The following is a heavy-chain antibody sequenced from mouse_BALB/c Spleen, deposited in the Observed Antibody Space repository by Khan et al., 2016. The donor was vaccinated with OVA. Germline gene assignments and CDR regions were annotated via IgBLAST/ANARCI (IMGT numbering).Heavy chain of an antibody. CDR2: ISSGGDYT. CDR1: GFSFSSYS. D-gene: IGHD4-1*01. V-gene: IGHV5-6*01. J-gene: IGHJ3*01. CDR3: ASHLTGSFAY. Sequence: EGEREEDGGDLVKPGGSLKLSCAASGFSFSSYSMSWVRQTPDKRLEWVATISSGGDYTYYPDIVKGRFTISRDNAKNTLYLQMSSLKSEDTAMYYCASHLTGSFAYWGQGTLVTVSA.